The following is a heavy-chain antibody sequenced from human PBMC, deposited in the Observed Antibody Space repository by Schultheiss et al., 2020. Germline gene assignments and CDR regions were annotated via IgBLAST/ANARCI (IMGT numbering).Heavy chain of an antibody. CDR1: GGSFSGYY. Sequence: SQTLSLTCAVYGGSFSGYYWSWIRQPPGKGLEWIGEINHSGSTNYNPSLKSRVAISVDTSKNQFSLKLSSVTAADTAVYYCASYSSGWDPGPIDYWGQGTLVTVSS. V-gene: IGHV4-34*01. CDR2: INHSGST. J-gene: IGHJ4*02. CDR3: ASYSSGWDPGPIDY. D-gene: IGHD6-19*01.